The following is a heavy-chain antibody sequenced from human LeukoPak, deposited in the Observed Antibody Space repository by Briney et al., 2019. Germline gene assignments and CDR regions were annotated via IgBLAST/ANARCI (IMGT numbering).Heavy chain of an antibody. CDR3: ARDESDYYDSSGYYSM. CDR2: IIPIFGTA. Sequence: SVKVSCKGSGGTFSSYAISWVRQAPGQGLEWMGGIIPIFGTANYAQKFQGRVTITADESTSTAYMELSSLRSEDTAVYYCARDESDYYDSSGYYSMWGQGTLVTVSS. J-gene: IGHJ4*02. V-gene: IGHV1-69*13. D-gene: IGHD3-22*01. CDR1: GGTFSSYA.